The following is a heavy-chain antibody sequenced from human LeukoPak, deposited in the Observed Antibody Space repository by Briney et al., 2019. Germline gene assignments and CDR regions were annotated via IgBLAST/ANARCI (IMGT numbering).Heavy chain of an antibody. CDR1: GFTFSDYS. CDR2: ISFSVNTK. V-gene: IGHV3-48*04. D-gene: IGHD6-13*01. J-gene: IGHJ4*03. Sequence: SGGSLRLSFAASGFTFSDYSMNWVRQAPGKGLEWVSYISFSVNTKYYGDSVKGRFTISRDNAKNSLYLQMNSLRAEDTAVYYCARDLGIPAAEYFDYWGQGTMVTVAS. CDR3: ARDLGIPAAEYFDY.